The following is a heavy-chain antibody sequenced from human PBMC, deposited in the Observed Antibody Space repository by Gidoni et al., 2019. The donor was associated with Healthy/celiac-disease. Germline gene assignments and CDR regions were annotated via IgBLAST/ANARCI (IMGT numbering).Heavy chain of an antibody. CDR3: ARAPRGAYCGGDCYAEVWFDP. CDR2: MNPNSGNT. CDR1: GYTFTSYD. V-gene: IGHV1-8*01. D-gene: IGHD2-21*02. Sequence: QVQLVQSGAEVKKPGASVKVSCKASGYTFTSYDINWVRQATGQGLEWMGWMNPNSGNTGYAQKFQGRVTMTRNTSISTAYMELSSLRSEDTAVYYCARAPRGAYCGGDCYAEVWFDPWGQGTLVTVSS. J-gene: IGHJ5*02.